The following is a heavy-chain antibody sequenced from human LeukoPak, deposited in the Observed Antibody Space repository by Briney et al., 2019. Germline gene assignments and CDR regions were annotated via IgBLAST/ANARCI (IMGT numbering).Heavy chain of an antibody. CDR1: GLTVISNY. Sequence: PGGSLRLSFAASGLTVISNYMSWVRQAPGKGLEWVSIIYSGGSTFYADSVKGRFTISRDNSKNTLYLQMNSLRAEDTAVYYCARGGSYLSAFDIWGQGTMVTVSS. J-gene: IGHJ3*02. CDR3: ARGGSYLSAFDI. D-gene: IGHD1-26*01. V-gene: IGHV3-53*01. CDR2: IYSGGST.